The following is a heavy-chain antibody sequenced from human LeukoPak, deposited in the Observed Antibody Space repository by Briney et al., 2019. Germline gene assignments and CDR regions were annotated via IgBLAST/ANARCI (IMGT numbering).Heavy chain of an antibody. CDR1: GFTFSSYA. V-gene: IGHV3-21*01. J-gene: IGHJ6*03. Sequence: SGGSLRLSCAASGFTFSSYAMSWVRQAPGKGLEWVSSISSSSSYIYYADSVKGRFTISRDNAKNSLYLQMNSLRAEDTAVYYCARYPGYYYYYMDVWGKGTTVTVSS. CDR2: ISSSSSYI. CDR3: ARYPGYYYYYMDV.